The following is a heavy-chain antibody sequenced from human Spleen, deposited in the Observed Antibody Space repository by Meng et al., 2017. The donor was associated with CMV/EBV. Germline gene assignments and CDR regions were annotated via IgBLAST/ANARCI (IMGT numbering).Heavy chain of an antibody. Sequence: GGSLRLSCAASGFAFSNFGMHWVRQAPGKGLEWVTFIRYEGSNKEYVESVKGRFTISRDNSKNTLYLQMNSLRAEDTAVYYCARVRSGSYLSVFYYYGMDVWGQGTTVTVSS. V-gene: IGHV3-30*02. D-gene: IGHD3-10*01. CDR2: IRYEGSNK. CDR1: GFAFSNFG. J-gene: IGHJ6*02. CDR3: ARVRSGSYLSVFYYYGMDV.